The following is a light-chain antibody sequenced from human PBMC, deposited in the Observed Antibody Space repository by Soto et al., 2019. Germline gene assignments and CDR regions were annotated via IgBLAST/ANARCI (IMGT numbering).Light chain of an antibody. CDR2: TAS. J-gene: IGKJ5*01. CDR3: QQSNSFPPT. V-gene: IGKV1-12*01. Sequence: DIQMTQSPSSVSASVGDRVTITCRASQAIASWLAWYQQKPGKAPKLLIYTASSLQSGVPSRFSGSRSGTDFTLTISSLQPEDFAAYYCQQSNSFPPTFGQGTRLDIK. CDR1: QAIASW.